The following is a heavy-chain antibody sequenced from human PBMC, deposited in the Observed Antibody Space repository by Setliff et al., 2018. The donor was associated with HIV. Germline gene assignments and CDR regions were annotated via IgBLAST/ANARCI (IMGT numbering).Heavy chain of an antibody. Sequence: GGSLRLSCAASGFTVSSNYMSWVRQAPGKGLEWVSVIYSGGSSSAVFADSVKGRFTISRDNSRNTLFLQMNSLRAEDTAVYYCAKEPSSCSAPRPSLCGYFDSWGQGTQVTVSS. D-gene: IGHD2-21*01. CDR1: GFTVSSNY. CDR3: AKEPSSCSAPRPSLCGYFDS. J-gene: IGHJ4*01. V-gene: IGHV3-53*01. CDR2: IYSGGSSSA.